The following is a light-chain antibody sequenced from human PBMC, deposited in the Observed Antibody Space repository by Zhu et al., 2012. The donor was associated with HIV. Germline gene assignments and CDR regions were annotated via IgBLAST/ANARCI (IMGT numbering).Light chain of an antibody. CDR1: QSVYSNY. V-gene: IGKV3-20*01. CDR2: GAS. J-gene: IGKJ2*01. Sequence: ENVLTQSPGTLSLSPGERATLSCRASQSVYSNYLSWYQQKPGQAPRLLIYGASSRATGIPDRFSGSGSGTDFTLTISRLGPEDFAVYYCQQYGSSVYTFGQGTKLEIK. CDR3: QQYGSSVYT.